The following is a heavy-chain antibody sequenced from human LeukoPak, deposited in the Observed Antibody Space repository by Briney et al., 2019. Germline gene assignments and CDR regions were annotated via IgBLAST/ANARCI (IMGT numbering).Heavy chain of an antibody. CDR3: AKASDYYGSGSYYAPFDY. CDR2: ISGSGGST. CDR1: GVTLSSYA. J-gene: IGHJ4*01. Sequence: GGSLRLSCAASGVTLSSYAMSWVRQAPGKGLEWVSAISGSGGSTYYADSVKGRFTISRDNSKNTLYLQMNSLRAEDTAVYYCAKASDYYGSGSYYAPFDYWGHGTLVTVSS. D-gene: IGHD3-10*01. V-gene: IGHV3-23*01.